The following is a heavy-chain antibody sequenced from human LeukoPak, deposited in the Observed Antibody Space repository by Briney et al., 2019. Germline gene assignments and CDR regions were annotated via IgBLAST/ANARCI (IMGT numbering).Heavy chain of an antibody. D-gene: IGHD5-12*01. CDR2: ISTSSSYL. Sequence: GGSLRLSCAASGFTFSTYSMHWVRQAPGKGLEWVSSISTSSSYLYYADSVKGRFTISRDNAKNSLYLQMNSLRAEDTAVYYCARGGGSRNDAFDIWGQGTMVTVSS. V-gene: IGHV3-21*01. CDR3: ARGGGSRNDAFDI. J-gene: IGHJ3*02. CDR1: GFTFSTYS.